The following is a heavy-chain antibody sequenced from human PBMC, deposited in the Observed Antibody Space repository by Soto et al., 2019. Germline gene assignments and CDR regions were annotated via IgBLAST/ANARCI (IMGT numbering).Heavy chain of an antibody. D-gene: IGHD4-17*01. CDR1: GFTFSTYA. CDR3: AKSLYGGLDY. J-gene: IGHJ4*02. CDR2: IRGSGDST. Sequence: EVQLSESGGGLVQPGGSLRLSCAASGFTFSTYAMSWVRQAPGKGLEWVSGIRGSGDSTHYADSVKGRFTISRDNSKNTLYLQMNSLRVEDTAVYYCAKSLYGGLDYWGQGTLVTVSS. V-gene: IGHV3-23*01.